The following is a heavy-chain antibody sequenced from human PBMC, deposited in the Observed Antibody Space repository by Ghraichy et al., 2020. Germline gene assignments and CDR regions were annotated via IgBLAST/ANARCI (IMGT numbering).Heavy chain of an antibody. CDR1: GGSISSYY. CDR2: IYYSGST. Sequence: SETLSLTCTVSGGSISSYYWSWIRQPPGKGLEWIGYIYYSGSTNYNPSLKSRVTISVDTSKNQFSLKLSSVTAADTAVYYCATSVGDSSSWGDYWCQGTLVTVSS. V-gene: IGHV4-59*01. D-gene: IGHD6-13*01. CDR3: ATSVGDSSSWGDY. J-gene: IGHJ4*02.